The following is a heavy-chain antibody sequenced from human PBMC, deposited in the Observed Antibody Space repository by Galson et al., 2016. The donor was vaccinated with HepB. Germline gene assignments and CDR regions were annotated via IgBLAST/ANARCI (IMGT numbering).Heavy chain of an antibody. D-gene: IGHD2/OR15-2a*01. V-gene: IGHV1-18*04. CDR1: GYTFINYG. Sequence: SVKVSCKASGYTFINYGITWVRQAPGQGLEWMGWISDYRGVREYEQKFQGRVTMTADESRSTAYMDLSSLISEDTAVYYCARGFYRDKVGHWYLDLWGRGTLVTVSS. J-gene: IGHJ2*01. CDR2: ISDYRGVR. CDR3: ARGFYRDKVGHWYLDL.